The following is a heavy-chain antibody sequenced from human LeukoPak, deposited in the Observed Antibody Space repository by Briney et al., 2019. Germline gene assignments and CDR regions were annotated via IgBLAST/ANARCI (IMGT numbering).Heavy chain of an antibody. D-gene: IGHD3-10*01. CDR2: ISGSSGST. CDR1: GFTFSSYT. V-gene: IGHV3-23*01. J-gene: IGHJ4*02. Sequence: GGSLRLSCAASGFTFSSYTMSWVRQAPGKGLEWVSSISGSSGSTYYADSVKGRFTISRDNSKNTLYLQMNSLRAEDTAVYYCAKDLWFGEFDYWGQGTLVTVSS. CDR3: AKDLWFGEFDY.